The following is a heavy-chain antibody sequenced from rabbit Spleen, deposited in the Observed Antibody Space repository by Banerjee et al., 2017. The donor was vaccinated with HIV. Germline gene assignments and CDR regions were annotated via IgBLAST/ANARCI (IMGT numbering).Heavy chain of an antibody. D-gene: IGHD6-1*01. Sequence: QEQLEESGGDLVKPEGSLTLTCTASGFSFSSSYYMCWVRQAPGKGLEWIACIYAGSIGDTFYASWAKGRFTISRTSSTTVTLQMTSLTAADTATYFCARASVGFNGYNHAYYYGMNLWGPGTLVTVS. CDR1: GFSFSSSYY. V-gene: IGHV1S45*01. CDR3: ARASVGFNGYNHAYYYGMNL. CDR2: IYAGSIGDT. J-gene: IGHJ6*01.